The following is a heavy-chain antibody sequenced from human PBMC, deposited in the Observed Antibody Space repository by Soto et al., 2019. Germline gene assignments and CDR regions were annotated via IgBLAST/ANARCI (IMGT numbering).Heavy chain of an antibody. V-gene: IGHV1-69*13. Sequence: GASVKVSCKASGGTFSSYTISWVRQAPGQGLEWMGGIIPIFGTANYAQKFQGRVTITADESTSTAYMELSSLRSEDTAVYYCARDGGDCGYRLTYYYYIGMDVWGQGTTVTVSS. CDR1: GGTFSSYT. CDR3: ARDGGDCGYRLTYYYYIGMDV. D-gene: IGHD2-21*02. J-gene: IGHJ6*02. CDR2: IIPIFGTA.